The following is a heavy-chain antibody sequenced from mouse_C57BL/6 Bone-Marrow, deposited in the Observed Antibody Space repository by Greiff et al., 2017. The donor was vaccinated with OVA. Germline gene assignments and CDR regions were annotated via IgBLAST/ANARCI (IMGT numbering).Heavy chain of an antibody. CDR1: GYTFTSYW. V-gene: IGHV1-7*01. J-gene: IGHJ2*01. CDR3: ARWGGPYYFDY. CDR2: INPSSGYT. Sequence: VQLQQSGADLAKPGASVKLSCTASGYTFTSYWMHWVKQRPGQGLEWIGYINPSSGYTKYNQKFKDKATFTADKSSSTAYMQLSSLTYEDSAVYYCARWGGPYYFDYWGQGTTLTVSS.